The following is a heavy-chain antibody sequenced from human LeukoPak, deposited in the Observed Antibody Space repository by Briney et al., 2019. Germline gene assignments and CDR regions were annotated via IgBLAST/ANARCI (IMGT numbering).Heavy chain of an antibody. D-gene: IGHD1-14*01. Sequence: PSETLSLTCAVYGGSFSGYYWSWIRQPPGKGLEWIGEINHSGSTNYNPSLKSRVTISVDTSKNQFSLKLSSVTAADTAVYYCARGLGRRRGAFDIWGQGTMVTVSS. J-gene: IGHJ3*02. CDR1: GGSFSGYY. CDR3: ARGLGRRRGAFDI. V-gene: IGHV4-34*01. CDR2: INHSGST.